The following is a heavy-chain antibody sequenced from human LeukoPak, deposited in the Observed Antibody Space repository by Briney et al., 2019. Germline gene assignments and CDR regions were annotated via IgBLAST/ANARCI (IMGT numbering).Heavy chain of an antibody. Sequence: SETLSLTCTVSGGSISSYYWSWIRQPPGKGLEWIGYIYYSGSTNYNPSLKSRVTMSVDTSKNQFSLKLTSVTAADTAVYYCGRRGTSHSYFDYWGQGTLVTVSS. D-gene: IGHD2-2*01. V-gene: IGHV4-59*12. CDR2: IYYSGST. CDR1: GGSISSYY. CDR3: GRRGTSHSYFDY. J-gene: IGHJ4*02.